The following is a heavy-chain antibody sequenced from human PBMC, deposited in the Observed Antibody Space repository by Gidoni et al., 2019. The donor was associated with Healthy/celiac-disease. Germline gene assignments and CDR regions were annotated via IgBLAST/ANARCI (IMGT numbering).Heavy chain of an antibody. CDR2: ISSSSSYI. J-gene: IGHJ4*02. V-gene: IGHV3-21*01. Sequence: EVQLVESGGGLVKPGGSLRLPCAASGFTFSRYRMNRVRQALGTGLEWVSSISSSSSYIYYADSVKGRFTISRDNAKNSLYLQMNSLRAEDTAVYYCARDTTFSETTVVTGYFDYWGQGTLVTVSS. CDR3: ARDTTFSETTVVTGYFDY. CDR1: GFTFSRYR. D-gene: IGHD4-17*01.